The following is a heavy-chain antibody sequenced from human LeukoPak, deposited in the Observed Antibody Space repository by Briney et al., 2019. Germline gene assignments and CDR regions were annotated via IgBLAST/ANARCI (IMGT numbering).Heavy chain of an antibody. CDR1: GYTLTELS. CDR3: AAVGRWELPYYFDY. V-gene: IGHV1-24*01. J-gene: IGHJ4*02. CDR2: FDPEDGET. Sequence: ASVTVSCKVSGYTLTELSMHWVRQAPGKGLEWMGGFDPEDGETIYAQKFQGRVTMTEDTSTDTAYMELSSLRSEDTAVYYCAAVGRWELPYYFDYWGQGTLVTVSS. D-gene: IGHD1-26*01.